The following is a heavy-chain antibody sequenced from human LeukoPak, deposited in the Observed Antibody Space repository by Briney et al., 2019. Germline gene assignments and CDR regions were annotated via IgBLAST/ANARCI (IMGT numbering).Heavy chain of an antibody. Sequence: PGGSLRLASAVSGFTLTGYWIHWVRQVPGKGIGWVSSLSDNGGSPYYANSVKGRFTISRDNSKNTVHLPMNSVRVEDTAVYYCAKDPETYSSRWFDSWGQGTLVTVSS. CDR1: GFTLTGYW. CDR3: AKDPETYSSRWFDS. J-gene: IGHJ5*01. D-gene: IGHD2-21*01. CDR2: LSDNGGSP. V-gene: IGHV3-23*01.